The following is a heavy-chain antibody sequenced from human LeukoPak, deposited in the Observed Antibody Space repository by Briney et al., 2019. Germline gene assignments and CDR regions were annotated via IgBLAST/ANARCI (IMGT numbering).Heavy chain of an antibody. D-gene: IGHD3-10*01. Sequence: GGTLRLSCAASGFMFRSYGMNWVRQAPGKGLEWVSGITGSGDITYYADSVKGQFTISRDNSKNTLYLQMNSLRAEDTARYYCAKGQYHYGSGSYPYWGQGTLVTVSS. CDR1: GFMFRSYG. CDR3: AKGQYHYGSGSYPY. CDR2: ITGSGDIT. V-gene: IGHV3-23*01. J-gene: IGHJ4*02.